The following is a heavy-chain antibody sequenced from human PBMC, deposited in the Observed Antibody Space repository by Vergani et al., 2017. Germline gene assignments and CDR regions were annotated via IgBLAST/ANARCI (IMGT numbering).Heavy chain of an antibody. J-gene: IGHJ5*02. CDR2: IGTAGDT. D-gene: IGHD3-10*02. Sequence: EVQLVESGGGLVQPGGSLRLSCAASGFTFSSYDIHWVRQATGKGLEWVSAIGTAGDTYYPGSVKGRFTISRENAKNSLYLQMNSLRAGDTAVYYCARDLFGESPQAWGQGTLVTVSS. CDR3: ARDLFGESPQA. V-gene: IGHV3-13*01. CDR1: GFTFSSYD.